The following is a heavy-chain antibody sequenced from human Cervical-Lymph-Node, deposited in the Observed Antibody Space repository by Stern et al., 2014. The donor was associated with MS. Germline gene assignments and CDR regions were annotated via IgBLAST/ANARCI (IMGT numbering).Heavy chain of an antibody. V-gene: IGHV1-46*01. CDR2: INPSGDST. J-gene: IGHJ4*02. CDR1: GDIFSTYY. D-gene: IGHD6-19*01. Sequence: QVQLVQSGAEVRKPGASVKVSCKASGDIFSTYYMHWVRQAPGQGLEWIGIINPSGDSTMSTPNIQGRVTMTRDTSTSTVYMELGSLRSEDTAVYYCATARHIGGLLGIAVAGFDYWGQGTLVTVSS. CDR3: ATARHIGGLLGIAVAGFDY.